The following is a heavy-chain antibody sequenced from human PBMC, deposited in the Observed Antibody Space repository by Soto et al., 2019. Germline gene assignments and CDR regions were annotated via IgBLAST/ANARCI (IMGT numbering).Heavy chain of an antibody. J-gene: IGHJ4*02. CDR3: AREVQVHTPAFVY. CDR2: ISPMFGAA. V-gene: IGHV1-69*19. Sequence: QVQLVQSGAAMKKPGSSVKVSCQSSGGTFNTYAMNWVRQAPGQGPEWMGDISPMFGAANYAPKFQGRVTITADESTGTSYMQVSSLTSEDTALYFCAREVQVHTPAFVYWGQGTLVTVSS. CDR1: GGTFNTYA. D-gene: IGHD3-10*01.